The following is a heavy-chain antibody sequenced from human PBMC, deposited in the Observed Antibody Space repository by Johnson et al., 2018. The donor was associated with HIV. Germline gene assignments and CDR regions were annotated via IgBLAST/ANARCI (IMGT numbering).Heavy chain of an antibody. Sequence: QVQLVESGGGLVKPGGSLRLSCAASGFTFSDYYMSWIRQAPGMGLEWVSYISSSASTMFYADSVKGRFTISRDNSKNTLYLQINSLKTDDTAVYYCTTPLPMWDGSGYYSGKYGAFDIWGQGTMVTVSS. J-gene: IGHJ3*02. CDR2: ISSSASTM. V-gene: IGHV3-11*01. D-gene: IGHD3-22*01. CDR3: TTPLPMWDGSGYYSGKYGAFDI. CDR1: GFTFSDYY.